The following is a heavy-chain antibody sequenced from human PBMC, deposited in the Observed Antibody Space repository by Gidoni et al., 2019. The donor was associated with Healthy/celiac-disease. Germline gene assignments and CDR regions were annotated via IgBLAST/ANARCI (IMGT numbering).Heavy chain of an antibody. CDR2: SNPSGGST. J-gene: IGHJ4*02. CDR1: GDTFTSYY. Sequence: QVQLVQSGAEVKKPGASVKVSCKASGDTFTSYYMHGVRQAPGQGLEWMGISNPSGGSTSYAQKFQGRVTMTRDTSTSTVYMELSSLRSEDTAVYYCARAYYDYVWGTVDYWGQGTLVTVSS. CDR3: ARAYYDYVWGTVDY. D-gene: IGHD3-16*01. V-gene: IGHV1-46*01.